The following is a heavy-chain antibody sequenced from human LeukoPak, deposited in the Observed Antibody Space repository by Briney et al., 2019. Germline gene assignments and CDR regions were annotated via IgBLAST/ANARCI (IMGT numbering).Heavy chain of an antibody. Sequence: GGSLRLSCAASGFTFSSFWMHWVRQAPGKGLEGVSSISAGGDTDYADSVKGRFTISRDSSKKTLYLQMNNLRAEDTAVYYCAKGFLEWSLYYFDYWGQGVLVTVSS. J-gene: IGHJ4*02. CDR3: AKGFLEWSLYYFDY. D-gene: IGHD3-3*01. V-gene: IGHV3-23*01. CDR2: ISAGGDT. CDR1: GFTFSSFW.